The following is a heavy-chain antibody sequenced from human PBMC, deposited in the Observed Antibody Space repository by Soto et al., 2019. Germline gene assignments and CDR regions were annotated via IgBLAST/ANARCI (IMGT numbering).Heavy chain of an antibody. CDR1: GGSISSGGYS. D-gene: IGHD1-7*01. V-gene: IGHV4-30-2*01. J-gene: IGHJ5*02. Sequence: SETLSLTCAVSGGSISSGGYSWSWIRQPPGKGLEWIGYIYHSGSTYYNPSLKSRVTISVDRSKNQFSLKLSSVNAADTAVYYCARGGYNWNYEVQTKLENWFDPWGQGTLVTVSS. CDR3: ARGGYNWNYEVQTKLENWFDP. CDR2: IYHSGST.